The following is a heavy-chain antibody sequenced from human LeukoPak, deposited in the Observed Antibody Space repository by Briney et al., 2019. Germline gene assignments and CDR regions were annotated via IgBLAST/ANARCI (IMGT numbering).Heavy chain of an antibody. D-gene: IGHD5-12*01. J-gene: IGHJ5*02. CDR1: GFTFSSYS. CDR3: ARGSGYDPWFDP. Sequence: GGSLRLSCAASGFTFSSYSMNWVRQAPGKGPEWVSSISSSSSYIYYADSVKGRFTISRDNAKNSLYLQMNSLRAEDTAVYYCARGSGYDPWFDPWGQGTLVTVSS. CDR2: ISSSSSYI. V-gene: IGHV3-21*01.